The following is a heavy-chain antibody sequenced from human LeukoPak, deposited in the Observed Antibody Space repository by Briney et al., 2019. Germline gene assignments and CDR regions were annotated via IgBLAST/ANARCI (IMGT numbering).Heavy chain of an antibody. CDR3: ARADSGSYYYMDV. Sequence: SETLSLTCAVYGGSFSGYYWSWIRQPPGKGLEWIGEINHSGRTNYNPSLKSRVTISVDTSKNQFSLKLSSVTAADTAVYYCARADSGSYYYMDVWGKGTTVTVSS. D-gene: IGHD1-26*01. V-gene: IGHV4-34*01. CDR1: GGSFSGYY. CDR2: INHSGRT. J-gene: IGHJ6*03.